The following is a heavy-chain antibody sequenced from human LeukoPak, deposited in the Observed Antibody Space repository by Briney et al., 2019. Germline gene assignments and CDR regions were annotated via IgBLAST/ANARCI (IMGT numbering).Heavy chain of an antibody. J-gene: IGHJ4*02. Sequence: SGGSLRLSCAASGFTFSSYGMRWVRQAPGKGLGWVAVIWYDGSNKYYADSVKGRFTISRDNSKNTLYLQMNSLRAEDTAVYYCARDGIAVAGIYYFDYWGQGTLVTVSS. CDR1: GFTFSSYG. D-gene: IGHD6-19*01. CDR3: ARDGIAVAGIYYFDY. V-gene: IGHV3-33*01. CDR2: IWYDGSNK.